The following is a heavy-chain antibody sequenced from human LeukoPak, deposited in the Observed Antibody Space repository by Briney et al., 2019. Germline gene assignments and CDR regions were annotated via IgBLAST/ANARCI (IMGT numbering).Heavy chain of an antibody. J-gene: IGHJ4*02. CDR1: GYSFTSNY. V-gene: IGHV1-46*01. CDR3: ERDQEGFEH. CDR2: LYPSDGST. Sequence: ASVKVSCKASGYSFTSNYIRLVRQAPGQGLEWMGMLYPSDGSTSYAQKFQGRVTVARDTSTSTVHMEMSGLRTDNTEVYYCERDQEGFEHWGQETVVPVPS.